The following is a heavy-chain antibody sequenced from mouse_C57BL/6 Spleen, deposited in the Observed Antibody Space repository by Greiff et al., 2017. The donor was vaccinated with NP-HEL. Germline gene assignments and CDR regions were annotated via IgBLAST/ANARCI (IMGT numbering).Heavy chain of an antibody. D-gene: IGHD1-1*01. V-gene: IGHV1-39*01. CDR2: INPNYGTT. Sequence: EVKLVESGPELVKPGASVKISCKASGYSFTDYNMNWVKQSNGKSLEWIGVINPNYGTTSYNQKFKGQATLTVDQSSSTAYMQLNSLKSEDSAVYYCARGKITTVVDGYFDVWGTGTTVTVSS. CDR3: ARGKITTVVDGYFDV. CDR1: GYSFTDYN. J-gene: IGHJ1*03.